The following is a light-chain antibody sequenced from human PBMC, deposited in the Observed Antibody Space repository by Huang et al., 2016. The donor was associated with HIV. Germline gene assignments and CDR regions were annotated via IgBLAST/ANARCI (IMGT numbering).Light chain of an antibody. J-gene: IGKJ1*01. Sequence: EIVLTQSPGTLSLSPGERATLSCRASQSVSSSYLAWYQQKPGQAPRLLIYGASSRAIGIPDRFSGSGSGTDFTRTISRLEPEDFAVYYCQQYGSSPPTFGQGTKVEIK. CDR2: GAS. V-gene: IGKV3-20*01. CDR3: QQYGSSPPT. CDR1: QSVSSSY.